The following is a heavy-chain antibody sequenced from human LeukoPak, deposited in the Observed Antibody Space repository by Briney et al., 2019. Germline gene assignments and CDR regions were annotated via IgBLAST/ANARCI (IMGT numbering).Heavy chain of an antibody. CDR3: ARDEVDHYFDY. Sequence: GASVKVSCKASGGTFSSYAISWVRQAPGQGLEWMGRIIPILGIANYAQKFQGRVTITADKSTSTTYMELSSLRSEDTAVYYCARDEVDHYFDYWGQGTLVTVSS. V-gene: IGHV1-69*04. J-gene: IGHJ4*02. CDR2: IIPILGIA. D-gene: IGHD2-15*01. CDR1: GGTFSSYA.